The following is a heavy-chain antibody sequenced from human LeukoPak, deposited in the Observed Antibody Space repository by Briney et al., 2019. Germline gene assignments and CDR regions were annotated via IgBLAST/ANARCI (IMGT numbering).Heavy chain of an antibody. CDR2: IKQDGSAK. CDR1: GFTFSDYW. D-gene: IGHD4-23*01. J-gene: IGHJ4*02. CDR3: ARRAGGYSHPYDY. Sequence: PGGSLRLSCAASGFTFSDYWMSWVRQAPGKGLEWVANIKQDGSAKYYVDSVKGRFTISRDNAKNSLYLQMNSLRDDDTAVYYCARRAGGYSHPYDYWGQGILVTVSS. V-gene: IGHV3-7*03.